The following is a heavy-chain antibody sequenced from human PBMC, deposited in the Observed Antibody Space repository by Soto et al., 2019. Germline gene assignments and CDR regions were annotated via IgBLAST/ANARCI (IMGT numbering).Heavy chain of an antibody. J-gene: IGHJ4*02. CDR1: GYTFTGYY. V-gene: IGHV1-2*04. CDR2: INPNSGGT. D-gene: IGHD6-13*01. Sequence: ASVKVSCNASGYTFTGYYMHWVRQAPGQGLEWMGWINPNSGGTNYAQKFQGWVTMTRDTSISTAYMELSRLRSDDTAVYYCARSNSSSWYFDYWGQGTLVTVSS. CDR3: ARSNSSSWYFDY.